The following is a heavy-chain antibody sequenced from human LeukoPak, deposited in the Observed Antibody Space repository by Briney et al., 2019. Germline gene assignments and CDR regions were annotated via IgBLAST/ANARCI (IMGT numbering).Heavy chain of an antibody. CDR3: ATDVRGLVPYYFDF. CDR1: GGSISGDSYY. Sequence: SETLSLTCSVSGGSISGDSYYWGWIRQPPGKGLEWIGSIYYTGNTYYSPSLKSRVTISLDTSKNQFSLQLSSVTAADTAVYYCATDVRGLVPYYFDFWGQGTLVTVSS. V-gene: IGHV4-39*07. CDR2: IYYTGNT. J-gene: IGHJ4*02. D-gene: IGHD3-10*02.